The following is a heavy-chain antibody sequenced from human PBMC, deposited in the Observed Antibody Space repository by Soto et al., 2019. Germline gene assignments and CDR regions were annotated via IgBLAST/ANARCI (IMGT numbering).Heavy chain of an antibody. Sequence: GGSLRLSCVGSGLSLSNIWTSWVRQAPGKGLEWVANIKQGGTETYYVDSVKGRFTISKDHAKNSLYLQMNSLRVEDTALYYCASLDTARVQTAGYWGQGTRVTVSS. V-gene: IGHV3-7*01. CDR2: IKQGGTET. CDR1: GLSLSNIW. D-gene: IGHD5-18*01. CDR3: ASLDTARVQTAGY. J-gene: IGHJ4*02.